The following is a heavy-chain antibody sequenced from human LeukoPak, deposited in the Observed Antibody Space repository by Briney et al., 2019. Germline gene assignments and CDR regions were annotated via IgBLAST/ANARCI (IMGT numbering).Heavy chain of an antibody. CDR3: AKDRSGGDAFDV. V-gene: IGHV3-23*01. Sequence: PGGSLRLSCAASGFTFSSHAMSWVRQAPGKGPEWVPAISGVSGDTYDADSVKGRFTISRDNSKNTLYLQMDSLRAEDTALYYCAKDRSGGDAFDVWGQGTMVTVSS. CDR2: ISGVSGDT. CDR1: GFTFSSHA. D-gene: IGHD3-10*01. J-gene: IGHJ3*01.